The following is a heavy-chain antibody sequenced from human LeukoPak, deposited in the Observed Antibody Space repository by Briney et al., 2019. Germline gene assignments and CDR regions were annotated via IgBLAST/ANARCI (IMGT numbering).Heavy chain of an antibody. Sequence: GESLKISCNGLGYSFSTNWIGWVRQMPGKGLEWIGIIYPGDSDTRYSPSFQGQVTISADKSISTAYLQWSSLKASDTAMYYCVRPPFIWGQGTMVIVSS. CDR3: VRPPFI. J-gene: IGHJ3*02. CDR1: GYSFSTNW. V-gene: IGHV5-51*01. CDR2: IYPGDSDT.